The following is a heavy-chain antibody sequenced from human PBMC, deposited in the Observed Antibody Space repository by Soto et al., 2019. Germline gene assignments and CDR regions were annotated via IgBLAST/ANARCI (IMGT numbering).Heavy chain of an antibody. J-gene: IGHJ4*02. D-gene: IGHD2-2*01. CDR2: IYYNGDI. V-gene: IGHV4-59*08. CDR1: GGSISSYY. CDR3: ARNWKLALVPAAYFDS. Sequence: SETLSLTCTVSGGSISSYYWSWIRQPPGKGLEWIGYIYYNGDIDYNPSLKSRVTISVDRSKNQFSLELTSVTTADTAVYYCARNWKLALVPAAYFDSWGQGTLVTVSS.